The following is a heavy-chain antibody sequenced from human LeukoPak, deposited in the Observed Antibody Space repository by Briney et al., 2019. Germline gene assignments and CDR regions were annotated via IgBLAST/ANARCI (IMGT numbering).Heavy chain of an antibody. D-gene: IGHD3-10*01. V-gene: IGHV1-2*02. CDR1: GYTFTGYY. Sequence: GASVKVSCKASGYTFTGYYMHWVRQAPGQGLEWMGWINPNSGGTNYAQKFQGRVTMTRDTSISTAYMELSRLRSDDTAVYYCARDGLESRGYYGSGSYFDYWGQGTLVTVSS. CDR3: ARDGLESRGYYGSGSYFDY. CDR2: INPNSGGT. J-gene: IGHJ4*02.